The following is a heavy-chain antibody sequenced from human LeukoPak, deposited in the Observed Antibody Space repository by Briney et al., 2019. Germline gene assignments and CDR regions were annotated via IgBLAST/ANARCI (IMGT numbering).Heavy chain of an antibody. CDR1: GGSISSYY. V-gene: IGHV4-59*01. Sequence: SETLSLTCTVSGGSISSYYWSWIRQPPGKGLEWIGYIYYSGCINYNPSLKSRVTISVDTSKNQFSLKLSSVTAADTAVYYCARGITIFGVAPFDYWGQGTLVTVSS. CDR2: IYYSGCI. D-gene: IGHD3-3*01. J-gene: IGHJ4*02. CDR3: ARGITIFGVAPFDY.